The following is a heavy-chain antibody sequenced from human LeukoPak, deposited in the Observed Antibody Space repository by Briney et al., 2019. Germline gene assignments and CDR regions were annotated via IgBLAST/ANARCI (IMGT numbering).Heavy chain of an antibody. CDR1: GFTFSSYS. D-gene: IGHD3-22*01. CDR3: ARSDPQYYYDSSGYSYPLEFFQH. V-gene: IGHV3-21*01. Sequence: GGSLRLSCAASGFTFSSYSMNWVRQAPGKGLEWVSSISSSSSYIYYADSVKGRFTISRDNAKNSLYLQMNSLRGEDTAVYYCARSDPQYYYDSSGYSYPLEFFQHWGQGTLVTVSS. CDR2: ISSSSSYI. J-gene: IGHJ1*01.